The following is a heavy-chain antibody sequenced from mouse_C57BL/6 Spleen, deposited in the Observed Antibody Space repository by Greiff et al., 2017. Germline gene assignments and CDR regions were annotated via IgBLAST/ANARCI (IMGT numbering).Heavy chain of an antibody. J-gene: IGHJ3*01. CDR1: GYTFTSYW. D-gene: IGHD1-1*01. CDR3: AREYRSSYAWFAY. V-gene: IGHV1-59*01. CDR2: IDPSDSYT. Sequence: VQLQQPGAELVRPGTSVKLSCKASGYTFTSYWMHWVKQRPGQGLEWIGVIDPSDSYTNYNQKFKGKATLTVDTSSSTACMQISSLTSEDPAVYYCAREYRSSYAWFAYRGQGTLVTVSA.